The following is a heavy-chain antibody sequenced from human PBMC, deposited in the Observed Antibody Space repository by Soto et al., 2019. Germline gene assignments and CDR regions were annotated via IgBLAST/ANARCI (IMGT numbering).Heavy chain of an antibody. CDR1: GFTFSSYA. Sequence: GGSLGLSCAASGFTFSSYAMHWVRQAPGKGLEEGAVISYDGSNEYYADSVKGRFTISRDNSQNPLYLQMNSLRAEDTSVYYCARDILTSYSSSSLRGMDVWGQGTTVTVS. J-gene: IGHJ6*02. CDR3: ARDILTSYSSSSLRGMDV. CDR2: ISYDGSNE. V-gene: IGHV3-30-3*01. D-gene: IGHD6-6*01.